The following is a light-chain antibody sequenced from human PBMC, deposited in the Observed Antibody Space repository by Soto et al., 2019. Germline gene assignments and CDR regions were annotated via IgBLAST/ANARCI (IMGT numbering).Light chain of an antibody. CDR2: HAS. Sequence: EIVLTQSPATLSLSPGERATLSCRASQSVSSFLAWYQQKHGQAPRLLIYHASNRATGIPARFSGSGAETDFTLSISSLEPEDFTIYYCQQRSNWPLTFGGVTKVEI. CDR3: QQRSNWPLT. J-gene: IGKJ4*01. CDR1: QSVSSF. V-gene: IGKV3-11*01.